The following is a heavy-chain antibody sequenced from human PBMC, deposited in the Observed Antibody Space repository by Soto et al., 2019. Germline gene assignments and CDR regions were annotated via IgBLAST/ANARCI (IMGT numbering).Heavy chain of an antibody. CDR1: GFAFSSYV. V-gene: IGHV3-23*01. J-gene: IGHJ4*02. CDR2: IGGSGAGT. CDR3: AKEDYGDYTRYFDI. Sequence: EVQLLESGGGLVQPGGSLRLSCTASGFAFSSYVMSWVRQAPGKGLEWVSAIGGSGAGTFYADSVKGRFTIARDTSKRPGYLHMTTLRAEDTAVYFCAKEDYGDYTRYFDIWGQGALVTVSS. D-gene: IGHD4-17*01.